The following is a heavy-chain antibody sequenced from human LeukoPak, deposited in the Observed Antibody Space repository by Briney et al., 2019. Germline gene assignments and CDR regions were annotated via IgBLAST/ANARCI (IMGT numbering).Heavy chain of an antibody. Sequence: SETLSLTCAVSGGSISSSNWWSWVRPPPGKGLEWIGEIYHSGSTNYNPSLKSRVTISVDKSKNQFSLKLSSVTAADTAVYYCARDSRYSSWFDYWGQGTLVTVSS. CDR2: IYHSGST. J-gene: IGHJ4*02. CDR1: GGSISSSNW. D-gene: IGHD6-13*01. CDR3: ARDSRYSSWFDY. V-gene: IGHV4-4*02.